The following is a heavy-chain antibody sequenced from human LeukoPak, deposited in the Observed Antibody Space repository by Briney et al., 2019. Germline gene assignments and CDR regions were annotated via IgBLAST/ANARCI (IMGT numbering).Heavy chain of an antibody. D-gene: IGHD2-8*01. J-gene: IGHJ4*02. CDR3: ARAYGTNGYFQLPIDC. CDR1: GFTFSNHA. Sequence: PGQSLRLSCAASGFTFSNHAMSWVRQAPGKGLEWVAGITASGTTTHHIDSVKGRFTISRDNSKNTLFLQMNSLRVEDTALYYCARAYGTNGYFQLPIDCWGRGTLVTVSS. V-gene: IGHV3-23*01. CDR2: ITASGTTT.